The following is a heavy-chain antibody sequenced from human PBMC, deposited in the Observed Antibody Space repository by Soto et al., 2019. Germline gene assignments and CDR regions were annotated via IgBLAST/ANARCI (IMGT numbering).Heavy chain of an antibody. CDR1: GFIVSDYY. CDR3: XXXXXXXXXXXS. V-gene: IGHV3-11*01. CDR2: ISSSGSI. Sequence: QVQLVESGGGLVKPGGSLRLSCAASGFIVSDYYMSWIRQAPGKGLEWVSYISSSGSIYYADAVKGRFTISRDNAKNSXXXXXXXXXXXXXXXXXXXXXXXXXXXXXSWGQGTLVTVSS. J-gene: IGHJ4*02.